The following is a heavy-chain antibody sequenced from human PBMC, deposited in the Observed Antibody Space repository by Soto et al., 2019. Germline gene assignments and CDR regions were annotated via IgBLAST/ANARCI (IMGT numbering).Heavy chain of an antibody. J-gene: IGHJ4*02. V-gene: IGHV3-23*01. CDR1: GFIFTSFG. Sequence: EVQLLESGGGLVQPGGSLGLSCAASGFIFTSFGMSWVRQAPGKGLEWVSGISGSGDSSYYADSVKGRFTISRDNSKNTLYLQMHSLRAEDTAVYYCAKGKCSGGAYYSVPSHFDYWGQGTLVTVSS. CDR3: AKGKCSGGAYYSVPSHFDY. CDR2: ISGSGDSS. D-gene: IGHD2-15*01.